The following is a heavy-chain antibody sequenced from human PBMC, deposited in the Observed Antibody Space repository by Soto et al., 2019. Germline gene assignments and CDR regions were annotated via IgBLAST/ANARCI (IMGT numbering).Heavy chain of an antibody. CDR1: GGTFGNSA. CDR3: ASDGDPRSAFWSGRLGGGWFDP. D-gene: IGHD3-3*01. CDR2: IVPMFGTA. V-gene: IGHV1-69*12. Sequence: QVQLVQSGAEVKKPGSSVNVSGKTSGGTFGNSAVTWVRQAPGQGLEWMGGIVPMFGTANYAQKFQGRLTITADQSTNTAYMERSSLTSDDTAVYYCASDGDPRSAFWSGRLGGGWFDPWGQGTLVTVSS. J-gene: IGHJ5*02.